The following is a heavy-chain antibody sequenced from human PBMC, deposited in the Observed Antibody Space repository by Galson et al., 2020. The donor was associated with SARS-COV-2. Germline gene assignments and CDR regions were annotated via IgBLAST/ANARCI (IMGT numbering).Heavy chain of an antibody. CDR1: GFSPTTSGMG. J-gene: IGHJ4*02. D-gene: IGHD5-12*01. CDR2: IDWDNDK. CDR3: ARMADGYGGYDYGSSPFDY. Sequence: SGPTLVKPTQTLTLTCTFSGFSPTTSGMGVTWIRQPPGKALEWLALIDWDNDKYYSTSLKTRLTISGDTSKNQVFLTMTNMDPADTATYYCARMADGYGGYDYGSSPFDYWGQGTLVTFSS. V-gene: IGHV2-70*01.